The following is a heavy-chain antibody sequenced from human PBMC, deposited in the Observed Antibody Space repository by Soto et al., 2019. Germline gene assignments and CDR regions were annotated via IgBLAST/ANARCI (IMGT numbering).Heavy chain of an antibody. D-gene: IGHD5-12*01. CDR3: ARGRPRNGYNSGHSDFDI. V-gene: IGHV4-59*01. CDR1: GCSIYSAY. J-gene: IGHJ3*02. Sequence: SETLSPTSNVTGCSIYSAYRSRLRQPPGKGLEGIGYIYSRGNTHYNPSLKSRVTIAVDTSKTHFSLNLSSVTAADTAVYYCARGRPRNGYNSGHSDFDIWGQGTMVT. CDR2: IYSRGNT.